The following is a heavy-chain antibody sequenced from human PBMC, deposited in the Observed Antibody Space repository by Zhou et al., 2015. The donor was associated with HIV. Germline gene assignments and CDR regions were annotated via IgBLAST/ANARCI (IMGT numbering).Heavy chain of an antibody. Sequence: QVQLVQSGAEVKKPGSSVKVSCKASGGTFSSYTISWVRQAPGQGLEWMGRIIPILGIANYAQKFQGRVTITADKSTSTAYMELSSLRSEDTAVYYCARGQLVLRSYYYYYGMDVWGQGTTVTVSS. J-gene: IGHJ6*02. V-gene: IGHV1-69*02. D-gene: IGHD6-6*01. CDR2: IIPILGIA. CDR1: GGTFSSYT. CDR3: ARGQLVLRSYYYYYGMDV.